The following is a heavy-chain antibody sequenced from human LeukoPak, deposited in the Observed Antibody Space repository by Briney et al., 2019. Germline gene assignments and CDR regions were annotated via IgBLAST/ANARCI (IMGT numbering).Heavy chain of an antibody. CDR3: VRDLDLGGYSSFEY. CDR1: GFTFSSYFW. J-gene: IGHJ4*02. Sequence: PGGSLRLSCAASGFTFSSYFWMHWVRQAPGKGLVWVSRIKSDGSSSTYVDSVKGRFTISRDNAKNSLCLQMNTLRAEDTAVYYCVRDLDLGGYSSFEYWGQGTLVTVSS. V-gene: IGHV3-74*01. D-gene: IGHD4-23*01. CDR2: IKSDGSSS.